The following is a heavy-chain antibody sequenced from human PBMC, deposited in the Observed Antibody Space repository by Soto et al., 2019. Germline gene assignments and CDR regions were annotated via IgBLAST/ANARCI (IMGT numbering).Heavy chain of an antibody. J-gene: IGHJ6*02. CDR2: TYYRSKWYN. CDR1: GDSVSSNSAA. CDR3: ARVNCSSTSCYDYYNYGMDV. V-gene: IGHV6-1*01. D-gene: IGHD2-2*01. Sequence: SPTLSLTCAISGDSVSSNSAAWNWIRQSPSRGLEWLGRTYYRSKWYNDYAVSVKSRITINPDTSKNQFSLQLSSVTPEDTAVYYCARVNCSSTSCYDYYNYGMDVWGQGTTVTVSS.